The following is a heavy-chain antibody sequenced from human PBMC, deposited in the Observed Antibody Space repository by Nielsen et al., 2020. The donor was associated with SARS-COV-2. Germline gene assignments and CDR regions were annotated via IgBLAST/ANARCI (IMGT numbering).Heavy chain of an antibody. CDR2: ISSSSSYI. J-gene: IGHJ6*02. D-gene: IGHD4-17*01. CDR1: GFTFSSYS. V-gene: IGHV3-21*01. Sequence: GGSLRLSCAASGFTFSSYSMNWVRQAPGKGLEWVSSISSSSSYIYYADSVKGRFTISRDNSKNTLYLQMNSLRAEDTAVYYCATHGTTVTTWVPYYYYGMDVWGQGTTVTVSS. CDR3: ATHGTTVTTWVPYYYYGMDV.